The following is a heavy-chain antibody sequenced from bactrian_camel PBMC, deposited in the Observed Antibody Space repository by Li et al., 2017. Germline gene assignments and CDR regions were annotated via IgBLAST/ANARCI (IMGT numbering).Heavy chain of an antibody. D-gene: IGHD3*01. CDR3: TKDRSYGTRNWVQST. Sequence: HVQLVESGGASVQRGGSLKLSCAASGITTTMYAMAWFRQTPGKEREPVAAIGGTGSTRYADSFEGRFTISKADAKNTLYLQMNSLKPEDTAIYYCTKDRSYGTRNWVQSTRGQGTQVTVS. J-gene: IGHJ4*01. CDR1: GITTTMYA. CDR2: IGGTGST. V-gene: IGHV3S53*01.